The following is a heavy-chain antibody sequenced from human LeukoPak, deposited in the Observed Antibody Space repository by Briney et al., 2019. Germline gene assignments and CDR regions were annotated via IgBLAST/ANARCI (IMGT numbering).Heavy chain of an antibody. CDR3: ARDRGYGATSPYFDY. CDR1: GGSISSYY. V-gene: IGHV4-59*12. D-gene: IGHD1-26*01. Sequence: SETLSLTCTVSGGSISSYYWSWIRQPPGKGLEWIGYIYYSGSTNYNPSLKSRVTISVDTSKNQFSLKLSSVTAADTAVYYCARDRGYGATSPYFDYWGQGTLVTVSS. J-gene: IGHJ4*02. CDR2: IYYSGST.